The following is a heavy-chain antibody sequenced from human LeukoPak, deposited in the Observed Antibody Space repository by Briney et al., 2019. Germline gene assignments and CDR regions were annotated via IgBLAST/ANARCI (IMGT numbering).Heavy chain of an antibody. CDR2: ISYDGSSK. CDR1: GFTFSSYD. CDR3: AKDRGSSSPVDY. Sequence: GRSLRLSCAASGFTFSSYDMHWVRQAPGKGLEWVAVISYDGSSKYYADSVKGRFTISRDNSKNTLYLQMNSLRAEDTAVYYCAKDRGSSSPVDYWGQGTLVTVSS. D-gene: IGHD6-13*01. J-gene: IGHJ4*02. V-gene: IGHV3-30*18.